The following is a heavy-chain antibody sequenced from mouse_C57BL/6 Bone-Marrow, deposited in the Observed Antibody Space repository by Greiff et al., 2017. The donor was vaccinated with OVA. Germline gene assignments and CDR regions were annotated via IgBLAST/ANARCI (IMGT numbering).Heavy chain of an antibody. CDR2: INPYNGGT. CDR1: GYTFTDYY. J-gene: IGHJ4*01. D-gene: IGHD2-2*01. Sequence: VQLQQSGPVLVKPGASVKMSCKASGYTFTDYYMNWVKQSHGKSLEWIGVINPYNGGTSYNQKFKGKATLTVDKSSSTAYMELNSLTSEDSAVYYCARKGLPLDYWGQGTSVTVSS. V-gene: IGHV1-19*01. CDR3: ARKGLPLDY.